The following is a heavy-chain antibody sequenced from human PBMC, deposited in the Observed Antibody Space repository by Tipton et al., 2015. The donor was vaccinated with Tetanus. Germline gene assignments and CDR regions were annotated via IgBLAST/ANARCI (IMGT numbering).Heavy chain of an antibody. CDR2: IHPSGIT. Sequence: TLSLTCAVYGESFSDYYWSWIRQPPGKGLEWIGEIHPSGITDYNPSLKSRVVISVDTSKNQFSLKLSSVTAADSALYYCARQTLHYYYMDVWGKGTTVTVSS. CDR3: ARQTLHYYYMDV. J-gene: IGHJ6*03. CDR1: GESFSDYY. V-gene: IGHV4-34*01.